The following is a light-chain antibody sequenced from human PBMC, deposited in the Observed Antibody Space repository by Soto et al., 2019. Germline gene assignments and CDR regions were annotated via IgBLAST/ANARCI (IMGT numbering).Light chain of an antibody. CDR3: QRTYSAPPA. CDR1: QVISSY. CDR2: SAS. V-gene: IGKV1-27*01. Sequence: DIQLTQSPSSLSASVGDRVTITCRVSQVISSYLSWYRQKPGKVPKLLMYSASNLQSGVPSRLGGSGYGTDRSLTSSSLQPEDVATFYGQRTYSAPPAFGGGTKLEIK. J-gene: IGKJ4*01.